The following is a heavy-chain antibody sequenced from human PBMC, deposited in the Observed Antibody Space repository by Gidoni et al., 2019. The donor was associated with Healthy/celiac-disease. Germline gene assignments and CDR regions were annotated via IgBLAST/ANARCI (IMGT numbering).Heavy chain of an antibody. CDR3: ARGDIVAVRIAYYGMDV. CDR2: ISSSSSYI. V-gene: IGHV3-21*01. J-gene: IGHJ6*02. Sequence: EVQLVESGGGLVKPGGSLRLSCAASGFTFSSYSMNWVRQAPGKGLEWVSSISSSSSYIYYADSVKGRFTISRDNAKNSLYLQMNSLRAEDTAVYYCARGDIVAVRIAYYGMDVWGQGTTVTVSS. D-gene: IGHD2-2*01. CDR1: GFTFSSYS.